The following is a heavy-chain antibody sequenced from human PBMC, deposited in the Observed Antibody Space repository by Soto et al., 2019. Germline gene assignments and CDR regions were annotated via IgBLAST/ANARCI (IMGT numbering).Heavy chain of an antibody. J-gene: IGHJ4*02. CDR1: GFIFSSYA. CDR3: AKRSVSGTYSPFDY. Sequence: GGSLRLSCSVSGFIFSSYAMHWVRQAPGKGLEYVASISDEGDSTYHADSVKGRFTISRDNSRNMIYLQMNSLRAEDTAIYYCAKRSVSGTYSPFDYWGQGTLVTVSS. V-gene: IGHV3-64*04. CDR2: ISDEGDST. D-gene: IGHD1-7*01.